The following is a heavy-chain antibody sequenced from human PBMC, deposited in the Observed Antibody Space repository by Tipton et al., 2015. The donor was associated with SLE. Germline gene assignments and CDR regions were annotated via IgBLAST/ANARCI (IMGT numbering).Heavy chain of an antibody. CDR3: ARPTDDMGFGEFGGAVDI. J-gene: IGHJ3*02. V-gene: IGHV4-59*04. CDR2: IYHSGST. Sequence: TLSLTCTVSGGSISSYYWSWIRQPPGKGLEWIGYIYHSGSTYYNPSLKSRVTISVDTSKNQFSLKLSSVTAADTAVYYCARPTDDMGFGEFGGAVDIWGQGTMVTVSS. D-gene: IGHD3-10*01. CDR1: GGSISSYY.